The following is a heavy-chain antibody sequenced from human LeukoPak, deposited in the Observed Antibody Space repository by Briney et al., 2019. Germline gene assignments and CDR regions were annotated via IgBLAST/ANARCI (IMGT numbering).Heavy chain of an antibody. D-gene: IGHD1-26*01. CDR3: ARDRGGSYSAIDY. Sequence: PGGSLRLSCAASGFTFSSYSMNWVRQAPGKGLEWVSFISSNSSTIYYADSVKGRFTISRDNAKNSLYLQMNSLRAEDTAVYYCARDRGGSYSAIDYWGQGALVTVSS. CDR1: GFTFSSYS. V-gene: IGHV3-48*04. J-gene: IGHJ4*02. CDR2: ISSNSSTI.